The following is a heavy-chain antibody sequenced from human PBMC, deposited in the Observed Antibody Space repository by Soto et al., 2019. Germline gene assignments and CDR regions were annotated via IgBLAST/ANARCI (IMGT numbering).Heavy chain of an antibody. D-gene: IGHD6-13*01. CDR2: ISWNSGSI. V-gene: IGHV3-9*01. J-gene: IGHJ6*03. Sequence: EVQLVESGGGLVQPGRSLRLSCAASGFTFDDYAMHWVRQAPGKGLEWVSGISWNSGSIGYADSMKGRFTISRDNAKNSLYLQMNSLRAEDTALYYCAKDSSIAAAGIYYYYMDVWGKGTTVTVSS. CDR3: AKDSSIAAAGIYYYYMDV. CDR1: GFTFDDYA.